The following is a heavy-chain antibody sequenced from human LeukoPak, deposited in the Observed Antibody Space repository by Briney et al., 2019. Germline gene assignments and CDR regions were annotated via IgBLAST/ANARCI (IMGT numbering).Heavy chain of an antibody. Sequence: GGSLRLSCAASGFTFSSYSMNWVRQAPGKGLEWFSYISSSSSTIYYADSVKGRFTISRDNAKNSPYLQMNSLRDEDTAVYYCARAVGWLQSLDYWGQGTLVTVSS. D-gene: IGHD5-24*01. CDR3: ARAVGWLQSLDY. CDR2: ISSSSSTI. V-gene: IGHV3-48*02. J-gene: IGHJ4*02. CDR1: GFTFSSYS.